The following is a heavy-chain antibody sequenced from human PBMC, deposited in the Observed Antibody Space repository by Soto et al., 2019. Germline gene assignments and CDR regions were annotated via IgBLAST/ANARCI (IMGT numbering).Heavy chain of an antibody. V-gene: IGHV4-30-4*08. CDR1: GGSIYTYY. CDR2: TYYSGST. J-gene: IGHJ5*02. CDR3: ARNRLVGATAWFDP. Sequence: SETLSLTCNVSGGSIYTYYWNWIRQPPGKGLECIGYTYYSGSTYYNPSLKSRVTISVDTSKNQFSLKLSSVTVADTALYYCARNRLVGATAWFDPWGQGTLVTVSS. D-gene: IGHD1-26*01.